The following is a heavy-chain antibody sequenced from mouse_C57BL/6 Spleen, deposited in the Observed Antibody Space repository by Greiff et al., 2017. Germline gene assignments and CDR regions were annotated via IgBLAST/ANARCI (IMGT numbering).Heavy chain of an antibody. CDR3: AGPPDYYGSSCFGY. CDR1: GYTFTGYW. CDR2: ILPGSGST. V-gene: IGHV1-9*01. J-gene: IGHJ2*01. Sequence: VQVVESGAELMKPGASVKLSCKATGYTFTGYWIEWVKQRPGHGLEWIGEILPGSGSTNYNEKFKGKATFTADTSSNTAYLQLSSLTTEDTAIYYCAGPPDYYGSSCFGYWGQGTTLTVSS. D-gene: IGHD1-1*01.